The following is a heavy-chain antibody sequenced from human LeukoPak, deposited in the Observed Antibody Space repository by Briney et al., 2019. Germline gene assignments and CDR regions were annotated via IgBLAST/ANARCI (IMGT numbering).Heavy chain of an antibody. Sequence: SETLSLTCTVSGGSISSYYWSWIRQPPGKGLEWIGYIYYSGSTNYNPSLKSRVTISVDTSKNQFSLKLSPVTAADTAVYYCARKIAVAGPAHAFDIWGQGTMVTVSS. CDR1: GGSISSYY. J-gene: IGHJ3*02. D-gene: IGHD6-19*01. CDR2: IYYSGST. CDR3: ARKIAVAGPAHAFDI. V-gene: IGHV4-59*01.